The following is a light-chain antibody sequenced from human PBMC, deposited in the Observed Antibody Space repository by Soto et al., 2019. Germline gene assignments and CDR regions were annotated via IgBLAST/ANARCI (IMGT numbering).Light chain of an antibody. V-gene: IGLV2-14*01. Sequence: QSVLTQPASVSGSPGQSITISCTGTSDDVGGYNYVSWYQQHPGKAPKLVIYDVSNRPSGVSNRFSGSKSGNTASLTISGLQAEDEADYYCASYTISNTVIFGGGTKLTVL. CDR2: DVS. J-gene: IGLJ2*01. CDR1: SDDVGGYNY. CDR3: ASYTISNTVI.